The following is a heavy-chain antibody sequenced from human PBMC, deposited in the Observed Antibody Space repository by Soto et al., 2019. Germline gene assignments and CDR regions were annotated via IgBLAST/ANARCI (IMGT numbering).Heavy chain of an antibody. CDR1: GFTVSSNY. J-gene: IGHJ3*02. Sequence: EVPLVESGGGLIQPGGSLRLSCAASGFTVSSNYMSWVRQAPGKGLEWVSVIYSGGSTYYADSVKGRFTISRDNSKNTLYLQMNSLRAEDTAVYYCARVGYAVTTGGAFDIWGQGTMVTVSP. V-gene: IGHV3-53*01. CDR2: IYSGGST. D-gene: IGHD4-17*01. CDR3: ARVGYAVTTGGAFDI.